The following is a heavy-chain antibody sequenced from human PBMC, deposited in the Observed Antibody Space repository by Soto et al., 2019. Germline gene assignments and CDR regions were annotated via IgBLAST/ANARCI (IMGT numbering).Heavy chain of an antibody. CDR1: GGSIRSSSYY. Sequence: PSETLSLTCTVSGGSIRSSSYYWDWIRQPPGKGLEWIGSIYYSGSTYYKPSLKSRVTISADTSKNQFSLKLSSVTAADTAVYYCARAQRFWSGYSPSDGMDVWGQGTTVT. V-gene: IGHV4-39*01. J-gene: IGHJ6*02. CDR3: ARAQRFWSGYSPSDGMDV. D-gene: IGHD3-3*01. CDR2: IYYSGST.